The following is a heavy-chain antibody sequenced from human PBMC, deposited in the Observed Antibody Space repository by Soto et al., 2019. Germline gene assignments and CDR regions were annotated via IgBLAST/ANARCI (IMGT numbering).Heavy chain of an antibody. CDR3: ARRRYCSSTSPYYAFDI. CDR1: GGSISSYY. J-gene: IGHJ3*02. D-gene: IGHD2-2*01. CDR2: IDYSGST. V-gene: IGHV4-59*08. Sequence: PSETLSLTCTVSGGSISSYYWSWIRQPPGKGLEWIGYIDYSGSTNYNPSLKSRATISVDTSKNHFSMRLSSVTAADTAVYYCARRRYCSSTSPYYAFDIWGQGTVVTVSS.